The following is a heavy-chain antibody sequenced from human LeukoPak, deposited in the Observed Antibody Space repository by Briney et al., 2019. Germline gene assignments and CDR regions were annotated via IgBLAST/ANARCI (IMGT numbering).Heavy chain of an antibody. CDR2: INSDGSSR. D-gene: IGHD2-15*01. CDR1: GFTFSSYW. Sequence: PGGSLRLSCAASGFTFSSYWMHWVRQAPGKGRVWVSRINSDGSSRTYADSVKGRFTISRDNAKNTLSLQMNSLRTEDTAVYYCAREVCIGGSCSVFDYWGQGTLVTVSS. V-gene: IGHV3-74*01. J-gene: IGHJ4*02. CDR3: AREVCIGGSCSVFDY.